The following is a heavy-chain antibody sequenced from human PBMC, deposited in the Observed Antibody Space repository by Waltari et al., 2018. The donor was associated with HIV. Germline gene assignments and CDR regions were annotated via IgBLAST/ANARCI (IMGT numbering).Heavy chain of an antibody. CDR2: ISSTNTI. CDR1: GFTFSTYS. J-gene: IGHJ4*02. CDR3: ARERYSSSYFGY. Sequence: EVQLVESGGGLVQRGVSLRLSCAASGFTFSTYSMNWVRQAPGKWLEWFSYISSTNTIYYADSVKGRFTISRDNAKNSLYLQMNSLRAEDTAVYYCARERYSSSYFGYWGQGTLVTVSS. D-gene: IGHD6-6*01. V-gene: IGHV3-48*04.